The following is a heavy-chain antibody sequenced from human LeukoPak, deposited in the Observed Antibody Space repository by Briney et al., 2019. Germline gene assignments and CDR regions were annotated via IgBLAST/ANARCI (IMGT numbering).Heavy chain of an antibody. V-gene: IGHV1-8*01. Sequence: ASVKVSCKASGYTFISYDINWVRQATGQGLEWIGWMNPNSGNTGYAQKFQGRVTMTRNTSISTAYMELSSLRSEDTAVYYCARGRTAHTYYDSSGDCDYWGQGTLVTVSS. CDR2: MNPNSGNT. CDR3: ARGRTAHTYYDSSGDCDY. D-gene: IGHD3-22*01. J-gene: IGHJ4*02. CDR1: GYTFISYD.